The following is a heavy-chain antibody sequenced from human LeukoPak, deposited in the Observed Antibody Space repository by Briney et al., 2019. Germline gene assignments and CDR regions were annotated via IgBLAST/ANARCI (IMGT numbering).Heavy chain of an antibody. CDR3: ARDFSPQFWSGYYSENFDY. CDR1: GFTFSSYW. CDR2: INSDGSST. V-gene: IGHV3-74*01. J-gene: IGHJ4*02. Sequence: GGSLRLSCAASGFTFSSYWMHWVRQAPGKGLVWVSRINSDGSSTSYADSVKGRFTISRDNAKNTLYLQMNSLRAEDTAVYYCARDFSPQFWSGYYSENFDYWGQGTLVTVSS. D-gene: IGHD3-3*01.